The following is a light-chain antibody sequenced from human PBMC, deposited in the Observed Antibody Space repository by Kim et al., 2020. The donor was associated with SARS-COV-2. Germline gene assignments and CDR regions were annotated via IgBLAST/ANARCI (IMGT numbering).Light chain of an antibody. CDR2: GAS. Sequence: EIVLTQSPGTLSLSPGERATLSCRASQTLSSSYLAWYQQIPGQAPRLLIYGASSSATAVPARFSGSGSGTDFTLTISRLEPEDFAVYFCQQYGSSPTTFGQGTRLEIK. CDR3: QQYGSSPTT. CDR1: QTLSSSY. V-gene: IGKV3-20*01. J-gene: IGKJ5*01.